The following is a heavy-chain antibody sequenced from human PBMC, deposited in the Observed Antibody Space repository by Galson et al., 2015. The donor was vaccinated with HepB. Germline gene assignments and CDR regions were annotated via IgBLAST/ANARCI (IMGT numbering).Heavy chain of an antibody. CDR2: IFSSGTT. CDR3: ARGGSGRYFDL. J-gene: IGHJ2*01. V-gene: IGHV4-4*07. Sequence: SETLSLTCTVSGGSMSGYYCSWIRQPAGKGREWFGRIFSSGTTNYNPSLKSRVAMSIDTSKNQFSLKLSSVTAADTAVYYCARGGSGRYFDLWGRGTLVTASS. CDR1: GGSMSGYY. D-gene: IGHD3-16*01.